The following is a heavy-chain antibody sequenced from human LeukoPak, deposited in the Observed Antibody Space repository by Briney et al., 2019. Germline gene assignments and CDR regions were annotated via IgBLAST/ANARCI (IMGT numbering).Heavy chain of an antibody. CDR1: GFTFSSYG. CDR2: MPYDETNK. J-gene: IGHJ6*03. V-gene: IGHV3-30*02. D-gene: IGHD3-10*01. CDR3: ARHGSMTLIRGRLRYYYMDV. Sequence: GGSLRLSCAASGFTFSSYGMHWVRQAPGKGLEWVAFMPYDETNKYCADSVKGRFTISRDNSKNTLYLQMNSLRAEDTAVYYCARHGSMTLIRGRLRYYYMDVWGKGITVTISS.